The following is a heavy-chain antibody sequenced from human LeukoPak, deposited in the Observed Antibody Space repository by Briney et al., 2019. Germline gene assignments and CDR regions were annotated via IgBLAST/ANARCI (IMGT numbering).Heavy chain of an antibody. J-gene: IGHJ4*02. Sequence: GGSLRLSCAASGFTLSSYSMNWVRQAPGKGLEWVSSISSSSSYIYYADSVKGRFTTSRDNAKNSLYLQMNSLRAEDTAVYYCARGLDTAIDYWGQGTLVTVSS. CDR2: ISSSSSYI. V-gene: IGHV3-21*01. CDR1: GFTLSSYS. CDR3: ARGLDTAIDY. D-gene: IGHD5-18*01.